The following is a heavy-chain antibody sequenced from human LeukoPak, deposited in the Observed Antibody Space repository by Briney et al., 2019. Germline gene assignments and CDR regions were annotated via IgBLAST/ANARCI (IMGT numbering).Heavy chain of an antibody. CDR2: FDPEDGET. Sequence: GASVKVSCKVSGYTLTELSMHWVRQAPGKGLEWMGGFDPEDGETIYAQKFQGRVTMTEDTSKDTAYMELSSLRSEDTAVYYCATEWSYYDSSGYSSYWGQGTLVTVSS. CDR3: ATEWSYYDSSGYSSY. J-gene: IGHJ4*02. V-gene: IGHV1-24*01. D-gene: IGHD3-22*01. CDR1: GYTLTELS.